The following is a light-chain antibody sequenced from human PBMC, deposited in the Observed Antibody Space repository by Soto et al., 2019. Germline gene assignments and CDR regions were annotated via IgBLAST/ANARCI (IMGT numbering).Light chain of an antibody. CDR3: SSYTGSSTPYF. CDR1: SSDVGGYNY. Sequence: QSALTQPASVSGSPGQSITISCTGTSSDVGGYNYVSWYQQLPGKAPKLMIYEVSNRPSGVSNRFSGSKSGNTASLTISGLQAEDGADYYGSSYTGSSTPYFFGTGTKLPVL. V-gene: IGLV2-14*01. CDR2: EVS. J-gene: IGLJ1*01.